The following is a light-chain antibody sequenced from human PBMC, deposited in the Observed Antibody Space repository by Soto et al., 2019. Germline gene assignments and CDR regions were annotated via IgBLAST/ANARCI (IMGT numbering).Light chain of an antibody. CDR1: SSDVGSYNL. J-gene: IGLJ3*02. V-gene: IGLV2-23*01. Sequence: QSALTQPASVSGSPGQSITISCTGTSSDVGSYNLVSWYQQHTGKAPKLMIYEGSKRPSGGSNRFSGSKSGNTASLTISGLQAEDEADYYCCSYAGSSTWVFGVGTKLTVL. CDR3: CSYAGSSTWV. CDR2: EGS.